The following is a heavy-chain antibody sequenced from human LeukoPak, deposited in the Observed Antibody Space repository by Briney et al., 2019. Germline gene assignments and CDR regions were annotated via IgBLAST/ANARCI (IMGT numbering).Heavy chain of an antibody. CDR1: GFTFSSYW. V-gene: IGHV3-7*04. CDR2: IKQEGSKK. CDR3: ARAYFDY. Sequence: GGSLRLSCAASGFTFSSYWLGWVRQAPGKGLEWVANIKQEGSKKNYEHSVKGRFTITRDNAKNSLYLQMNSLRAEDTAVYYCARAYFDYWGQGALVTVSS. J-gene: IGHJ4*02.